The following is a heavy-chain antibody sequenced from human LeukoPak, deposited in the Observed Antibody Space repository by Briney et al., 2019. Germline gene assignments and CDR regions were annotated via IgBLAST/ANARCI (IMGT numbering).Heavy chain of an antibody. CDR2: IGTSGDT. CDR1: GFTLNNYD. V-gene: IGHV3-13*01. CDR3: ARAYGYGAGSYFKY. J-gene: IGHJ4*02. Sequence: GGSLRLSCAASGFTLNNYDMHWVRQTTGKGPEWVSGIGTSGDTYYSDSAKGRFTISRDNAKNSFYLQMNSLRAGDTAVYFCARAYGYGAGSYFKYWGQGILVTVSS. D-gene: IGHD3-10*01.